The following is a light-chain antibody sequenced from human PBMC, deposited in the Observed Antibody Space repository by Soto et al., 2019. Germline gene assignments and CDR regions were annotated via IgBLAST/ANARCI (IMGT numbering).Light chain of an antibody. CDR1: NIGSKS. CDR2: DDS. CDR3: QVWDSSSDHVV. V-gene: IGLV3-21*02. Sequence: VLTQPPSVSVAPGQTARITCGGNNIGSKSVHWYQQKPGQAPVLVVYDDSYRPSGIPERFSGSNSGNTATLTISRVEAGDEADYYCQVWDSSSDHVVFGGGTKLTVL. J-gene: IGLJ2*01.